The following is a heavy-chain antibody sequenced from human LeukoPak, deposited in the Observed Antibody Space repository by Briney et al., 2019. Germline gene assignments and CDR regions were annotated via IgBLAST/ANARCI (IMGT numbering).Heavy chain of an antibody. CDR2: ISGSGGNT. CDR3: ARVCYSYVGSRGFDQ. CDR1: GFTVSSNY. D-gene: IGHD2-21*02. V-gene: IGHV3-23*01. J-gene: IGHJ4*02. Sequence: GGSLRLSCAASGFTVSSNYMSWVRQAPGKGLEWVSSISGSGGNTYYADSVEGRFTISRDNSKNTLYLQMNSLRAEDTALYYCARVCYSYVGSRGFDQWGQGTLVTVSS.